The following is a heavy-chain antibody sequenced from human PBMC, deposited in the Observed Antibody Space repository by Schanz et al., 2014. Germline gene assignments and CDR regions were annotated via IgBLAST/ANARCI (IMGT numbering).Heavy chain of an antibody. Sequence: EVQLLASGGGLVEPGGSLRLSCAASGFSFSSYAMGWVRQARGKGLEWVSAMNESHSTIYYADSVRGRFTISRDNAENTLFLQMNSLRAEDTAVYYCAKTPREYCNYDNCPNWFDSWGQGTLVTASS. D-gene: IGHD2-15*01. J-gene: IGHJ5*01. CDR2: MNESHSTI. CDR1: GFSFSSYA. V-gene: IGHV3-23*01. CDR3: AKTPREYCNYDNCPNWFDS.